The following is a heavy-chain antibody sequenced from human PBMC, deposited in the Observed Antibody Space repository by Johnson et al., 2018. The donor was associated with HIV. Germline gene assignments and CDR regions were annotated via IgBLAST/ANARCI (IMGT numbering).Heavy chain of an antibody. V-gene: IGHV3-23*04. CDR1: GFTFSNYA. D-gene: IGHD2-15*01. CDR3: EGYCSGGACYSGVSAFDI. J-gene: IGHJ3*02. CDR2: IGYSASDT. Sequence: VLLVESGGGLVQPGGSLRLSCAASGFTFSNYAMNWVRQAPGKGLEWVSSIGYSASDTYYADSVKGRFTTSRDNSNNRLNLQMNSLRAEDTAIYYCEGYCSGGACYSGVSAFDIWGQGTMVTVSS.